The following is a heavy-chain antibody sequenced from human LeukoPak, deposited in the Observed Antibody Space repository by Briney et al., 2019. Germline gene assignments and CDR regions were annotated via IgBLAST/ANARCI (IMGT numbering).Heavy chain of an antibody. CDR2: MYYSGST. D-gene: IGHD3-22*01. CDR3: ARPYYYDSRIDP. V-gene: IGHV4-30-4*01. J-gene: IGHJ5*02. Sequence: SQTLSLTCTVSGGSISSGGYYWSWIRQPPGKGLEWIAYMYYSGSTYYNPSLKSRVTMSADTSRNQLSLKLSSVTAADTAVYYCARPYYYDSRIDPWGQGILVTVSS. CDR1: GGSISSGGYY.